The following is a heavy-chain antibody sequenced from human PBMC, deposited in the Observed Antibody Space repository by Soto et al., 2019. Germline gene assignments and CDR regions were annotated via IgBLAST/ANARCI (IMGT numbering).Heavy chain of an antibody. CDR1: SASLSNYY. D-gene: IGHD1-26*01. Sequence: SETLSLTCTISSASLSNYYWSWIRQPAGKGLEWIGRIFPTGNTDYNPSLRSRVTMSVDTSKNQFSLKLNSVTAADTAVYYCARGSLGPDYWGPGTLVTVSS. CDR3: ARGSLGPDY. CDR2: IFPTGNT. V-gene: IGHV4-4*07. J-gene: IGHJ4*02.